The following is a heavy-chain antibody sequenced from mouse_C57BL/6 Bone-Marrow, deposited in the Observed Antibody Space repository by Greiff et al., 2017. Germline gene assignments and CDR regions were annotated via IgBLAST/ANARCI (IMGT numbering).Heavy chain of an antibody. Sequence: QVQLQQPGAELVKPGASVKLSCKASGYTFTSYWMQWVKQRPGQGLEWIGEIDPSDSYTNYNQKFKGKATLTVDTSSSTAYMQLSSLTSGDSAVYYCARDYYGSRWYFDVWGTGTTVTVSS. J-gene: IGHJ1*03. CDR1: GYTFTSYW. D-gene: IGHD1-1*01. V-gene: IGHV1-50*01. CDR2: IDPSDSYT. CDR3: ARDYYGSRWYFDV.